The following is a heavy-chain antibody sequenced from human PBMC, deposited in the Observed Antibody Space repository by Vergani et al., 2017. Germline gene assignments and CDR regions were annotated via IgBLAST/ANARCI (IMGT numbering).Heavy chain of an antibody. D-gene: IGHD3-22*01. V-gene: IGHV4-39*01. CDR2: IYYSGST. Sequence: QLQLQESGPGLVKPSETLSLACSVSGASISSSSYYWGWIRQPPGKGQEWIGSIYYSGSTYYNPALKSRVTISADTSKNQFSLKLSSVTAADTAVYYCARVGDSSGLLYYYYYYGMDVWGQGTTVTVSS. CDR3: ARVGDSSGLLYYYYYYGMDV. J-gene: IGHJ6*02. CDR1: GASISSSSYY.